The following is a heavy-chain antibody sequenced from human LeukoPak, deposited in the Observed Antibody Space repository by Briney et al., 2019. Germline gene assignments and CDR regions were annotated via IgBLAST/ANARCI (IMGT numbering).Heavy chain of an antibody. CDR3: ARGGLYYYDSSGYYYLNWFDP. CDR1: GGSISSGDYY. D-gene: IGHD3-22*01. Sequence: PSQTLSLTCTVSGGSISSGDYYWSWIRQPPGKGLEWIGYIYYSGSTYYNPSLKSRVTISVDTSKNQFSLKLSSVTAADTAVYYCARGGLYYYDSSGYYYLNWFDPWGQGTLVTVSS. V-gene: IGHV4-30-4*08. CDR2: IYYSGST. J-gene: IGHJ5*02.